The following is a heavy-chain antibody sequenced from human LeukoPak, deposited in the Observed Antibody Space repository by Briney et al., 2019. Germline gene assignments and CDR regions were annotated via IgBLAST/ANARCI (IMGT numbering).Heavy chain of an antibody. CDR1: GGSISSSYW. CDR3: ARGVRGYSYGSRYYYYYMDV. Sequence: SGTLSLTCGVSGGSISSSYWWSWIRQPPGKGLEWIGEINHSGSTNYNPSLKSRVTISVDTSKNQFSLKLSSVTAADTAVYYCARGVRGYSYGSRYYYYYMDVWGKGTTVTVSS. CDR2: INHSGST. J-gene: IGHJ6*03. V-gene: IGHV4-4*02. D-gene: IGHD5-18*01.